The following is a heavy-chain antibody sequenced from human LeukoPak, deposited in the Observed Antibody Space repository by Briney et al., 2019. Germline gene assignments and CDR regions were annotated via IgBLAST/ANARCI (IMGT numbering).Heavy chain of an antibody. J-gene: IGHJ4*02. CDR2: IKWDGTET. CDR1: GISFSSSW. V-gene: IGHV3-7*01. CDR3: ARSPTRRCDY. D-gene: IGHD1-1*01. Sequence: GGSLRLSCAASGISFSSSWMSWVRQIPGKGLEWVADIKWDGTETYYVDSVKGRFTISRDDAKNSLYLQMNRLRAEDTAIYYCARSPTRRCDYWGQGTLVTVSS.